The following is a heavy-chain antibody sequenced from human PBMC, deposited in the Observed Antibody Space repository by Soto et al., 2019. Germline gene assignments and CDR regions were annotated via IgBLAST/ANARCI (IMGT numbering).Heavy chain of an antibody. J-gene: IGHJ4*02. CDR3: ARDRTPAYYYDSSGYLFDY. V-gene: IGHV1-2*04. CDR1: GYTFTGYY. Sequence: ASVKVSCKASGYTFTGYYMHWVRQAPGQGLEWMGWINPNSGGTNYAQKFQGWVTMTRDTSISTAYMELSRLRSDDTAVYYCARDRTPAYYYDSSGYLFDYWGQGTLVTVSS. D-gene: IGHD3-22*01. CDR2: INPNSGGT.